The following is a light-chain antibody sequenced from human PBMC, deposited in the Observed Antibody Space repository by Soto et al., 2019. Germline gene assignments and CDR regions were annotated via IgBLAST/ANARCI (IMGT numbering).Light chain of an antibody. CDR1: QGIGND. CDR3: LQHNSYPRT. J-gene: IGKJ1*01. CDR2: AAS. Sequence: DIQMTQSPSSLSASVRDRVTNTCRTSQGIGNDLGWYQQKPGKAPKRLIYAASSLQSGVPSRFSGSGSGTEFTLTIISLHPEDFATYYCLQHNSYPRTFGQGTRVEIK. V-gene: IGKV1-17*01.